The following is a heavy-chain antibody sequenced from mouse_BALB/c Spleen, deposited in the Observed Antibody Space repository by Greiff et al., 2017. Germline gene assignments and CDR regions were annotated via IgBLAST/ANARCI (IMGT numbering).Heavy chain of an antibody. J-gene: IGHJ3*01. CDR1: GFTFSSYT. CDR2: ISNGGGST. D-gene: IGHD2-2*01. V-gene: IGHV5-12-2*01. CDR3: ARPHYGYDGGLFAY. Sequence: EVMLVESGGGLVQPGGSLKLSCAASGFTFSSYTMSWVRQTPEKRLEWVAYISNGGGSTYYPDTVKGRFTISRDNAKNTLYLQMSSLKSEDTAMYYCARPHYGYDGGLFAYWGQGTLVTVSA.